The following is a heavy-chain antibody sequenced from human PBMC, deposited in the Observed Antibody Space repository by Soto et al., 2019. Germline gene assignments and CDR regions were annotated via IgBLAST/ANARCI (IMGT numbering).Heavy chain of an antibody. CDR3: ARTNGAYSNYFDY. Sequence: PGGSMRLSCAASVFPFSTYAMVWVRQAPEKGLEWVSSIGGSSGHIYYADSLKGRFTISRDNAKNSLYLQMNSLRVDGTAVYYCARTNGAYSNYFDYWGQGTLVTVSS. J-gene: IGHJ4*02. CDR1: VFPFSTYA. V-gene: IGHV3-21*01. CDR2: IGGSSGHI. D-gene: IGHD2-8*01.